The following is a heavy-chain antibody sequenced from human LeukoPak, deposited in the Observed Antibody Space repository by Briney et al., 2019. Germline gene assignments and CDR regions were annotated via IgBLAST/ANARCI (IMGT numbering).Heavy chain of an antibody. V-gene: IGHV4-59*01. Sequence: SETLSLTCTVAGASISSYYWSWIRQPPGKGLEWIGYIYYSGSTNHNPSLKSRVTISVDTSKSQFSLKLSSVTAADTAVYYCAGSQWLVPYYFDYWGQGTLVTVSS. CDR2: IYYSGST. D-gene: IGHD6-19*01. CDR1: GASISSYY. J-gene: IGHJ4*02. CDR3: AGSQWLVPYYFDY.